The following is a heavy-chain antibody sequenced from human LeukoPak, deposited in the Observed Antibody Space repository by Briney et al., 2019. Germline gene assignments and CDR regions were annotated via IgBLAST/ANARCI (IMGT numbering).Heavy chain of an antibody. CDR3: ARLMNYDILTGYDY. CDR1: GFTFSSYS. CDR2: ISSSSSYI. Sequence: PGGSLRLSCAASGFTFSSYSMNWVRQAPGKGLEWVSSISSSSSYIYYADSVKGRFTISRDNAKNLLYLQMNSLRAEDTAVYYCARLMNYDILTGYDYWGQGTLVTVSS. J-gene: IGHJ4*02. D-gene: IGHD3-9*01. V-gene: IGHV3-21*01.